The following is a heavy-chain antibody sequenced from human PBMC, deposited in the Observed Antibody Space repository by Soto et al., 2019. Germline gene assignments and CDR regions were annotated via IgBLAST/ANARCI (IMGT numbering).Heavy chain of an antibody. D-gene: IGHD4-17*01. CDR1: GGSISSGGYY. V-gene: IGHV4-31*03. CDR3: AGTTYGDYAPYYFDY. J-gene: IGHJ4*02. Sequence: SETLSLTCTVSGGSISSGGYYWSWIRQHPGKGLEWIGYIYYSGSTYYNPSLKSRVTISVDTSKNQFSLKLSSVTAADTAVYYCAGTTYGDYAPYYFDYWGQGTLVTVSS. CDR2: IYYSGST.